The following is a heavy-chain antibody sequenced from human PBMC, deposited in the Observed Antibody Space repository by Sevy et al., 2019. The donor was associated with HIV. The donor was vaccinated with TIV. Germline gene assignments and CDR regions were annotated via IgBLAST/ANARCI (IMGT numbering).Heavy chain of an antibody. D-gene: IGHD2-2*02. V-gene: IGHV3-33*01. Sequence: GGSLRLSCAASGFTFSSYGMHWVRQAPGKGLEWVAVIWYDGSNKYYADSVKGRFTISRDNSKNTLYLQMNSLRVEDTAVYYCARAIVPAAISNGWFDPWGQGTLVTVSS. J-gene: IGHJ5*02. CDR2: IWYDGSNK. CDR1: GFTFSSYG. CDR3: ARAIVPAAISNGWFDP.